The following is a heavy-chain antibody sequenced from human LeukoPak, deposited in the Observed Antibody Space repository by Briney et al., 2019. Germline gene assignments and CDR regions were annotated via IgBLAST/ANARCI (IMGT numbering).Heavy chain of an antibody. Sequence: GGSLRLSCAASGFTFSSYSMNWVRQAPGKGLEWVSSISSSSSYIYYADSVKGRFTISRDNAKNSLYLQMNSLRAEDTAVYYCARGVLTGYYRNNWFDPWGQGTLVTVSS. J-gene: IGHJ5*02. V-gene: IGHV3-21*01. CDR3: ARGVLTGYYRNNWFDP. CDR1: GFTFSSYS. CDR2: ISSSSSYI. D-gene: IGHD3-9*01.